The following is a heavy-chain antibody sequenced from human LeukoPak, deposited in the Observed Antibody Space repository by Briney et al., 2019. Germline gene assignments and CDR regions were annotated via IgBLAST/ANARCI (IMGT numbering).Heavy chain of an antibody. D-gene: IGHD3-3*01. V-gene: IGHV1-18*01. CDR3: ARVFTIFGVVSTPDY. J-gene: IGHJ4*02. CDR2: ISAYSGNT. CDR1: GYTFTSYG. Sequence: ASVKVSCKASGYTFTSYGISWVRQAPGQGLEWVGWISAYSGNTNYAQKLQGRVTMTTDTSTSTAYMELRSLGSDDTAVYYCARVFTIFGVVSTPDYWGQGTLVTVSS.